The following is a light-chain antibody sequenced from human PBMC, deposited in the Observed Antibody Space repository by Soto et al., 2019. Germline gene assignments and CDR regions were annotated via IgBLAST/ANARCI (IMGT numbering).Light chain of an antibody. CDR2: AAS. V-gene: IGKV1-39*01. Sequence: DIQMTQSPSTLSASVGDRVTITCRAGQSILNYLSWYQLKPGKAPRLLIYAASSLQSGVPSRFSGSGSGTDFTLTISSLQPEDFATYYCQQSYSTPRTFGQGTKVDIK. J-gene: IGKJ1*01. CDR3: QQSYSTPRT. CDR1: QSILNY.